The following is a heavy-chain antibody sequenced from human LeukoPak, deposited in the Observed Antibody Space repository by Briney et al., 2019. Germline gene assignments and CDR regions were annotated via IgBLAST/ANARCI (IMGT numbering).Heavy chain of an antibody. D-gene: IGHD4-23*01. CDR3: ARETTVVTLNWFDP. Sequence: ASVKVSCKASGGTFSSYAISWVRQAPGQGLEWMGRIIPILGIANYAQKFQGRVTITADKSTSTAYMELSSLRSEGTAVYYCARETTVVTLNWFDPWGQGTLVTVSS. CDR2: IIPILGIA. CDR1: GGTFSSYA. V-gene: IGHV1-69*04. J-gene: IGHJ5*02.